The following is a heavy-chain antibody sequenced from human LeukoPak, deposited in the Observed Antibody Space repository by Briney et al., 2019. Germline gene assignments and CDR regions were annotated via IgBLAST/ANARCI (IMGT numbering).Heavy chain of an antibody. V-gene: IGHV3-48*03. CDR2: ISSSGTTI. CDR3: AKVGGGWYLDL. J-gene: IGHJ2*01. D-gene: IGHD3-3*01. Sequence: GGSLRLSCAASGFTFSSYEMNWVRQAPGKGLEWVSYISSSGTTIYYADSVKGRFTISRDNAKSSLYLQMNSLRAEDTASYYCAKVGGGWYLDLWGRGTLVAVSS. CDR1: GFTFSSYE.